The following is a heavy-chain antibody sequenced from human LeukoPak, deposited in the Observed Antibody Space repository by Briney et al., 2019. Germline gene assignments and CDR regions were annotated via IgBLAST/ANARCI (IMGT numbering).Heavy chain of an antibody. CDR1: GFTFSSYS. J-gene: IGHJ4*02. D-gene: IGHD3-22*01. CDR2: IWYDGSNK. Sequence: GSLRLSCAASGFTFSSYSMHWVRQAPGKGLEWVAVIWYDGSNKYYADSVKGRFTISRDNSKNTLYLQMNSLRAEDTAVYYCARVDSSGYYLDYWGQGTLVTVSS. CDR3: ARVDSSGYYLDY. V-gene: IGHV3-33*01.